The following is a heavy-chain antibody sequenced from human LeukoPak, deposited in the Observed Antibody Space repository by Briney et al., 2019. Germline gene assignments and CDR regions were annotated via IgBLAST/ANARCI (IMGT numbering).Heavy chain of an antibody. D-gene: IGHD6-13*01. CDR3: ASSNGRWAPAASGY. Sequence: PSETLSLTCTVSGGSISSGDYYWSWIRQPPGKGLEWIGYISYSGSTYYNPSLKSRVTISVDTSKNQFSLKLSSVTAADTAVYYCASSNGRWAPAASGYWGQGTLVTVSS. J-gene: IGHJ4*02. V-gene: IGHV4-30-4*01. CDR1: GGSISSGDYY. CDR2: ISYSGST.